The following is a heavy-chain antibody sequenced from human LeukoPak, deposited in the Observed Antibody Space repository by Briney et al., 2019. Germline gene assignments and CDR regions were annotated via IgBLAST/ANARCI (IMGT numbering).Heavy chain of an antibody. CDR3: ATHYYDSSGYYYPLDH. D-gene: IGHD3-22*01. Sequence: GGSLRLSCGASGFTFSRYWMSWVRQAPGKGLEWVSAISGGSGDKFYADSVKGRFTISRDNSRNTLYVQMNSLRAEDTAEYYCATHYYDSSGYYYPLDHWGRGTLVTVSS. CDR1: GFTFSRYW. V-gene: IGHV3-23*01. J-gene: IGHJ4*02. CDR2: ISGGSGDK.